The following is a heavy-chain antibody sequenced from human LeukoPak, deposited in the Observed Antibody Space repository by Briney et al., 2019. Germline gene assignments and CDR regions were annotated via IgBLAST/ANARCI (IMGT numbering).Heavy chain of an antibody. J-gene: IGHJ6*03. Sequence: SETLSLTCTVSGGSISSYYWSWIRQPPGKGLEWIGYIYYSGSTNYNPSLKSRVTISVDTSKNQFSLKLSSVTAADTAVYYCARARIAVAVYYYMDVWGKGTTVTVSS. CDR1: GGSISSYY. D-gene: IGHD6-19*01. CDR2: IYYSGST. CDR3: ARARIAVAVYYYMDV. V-gene: IGHV4-59*12.